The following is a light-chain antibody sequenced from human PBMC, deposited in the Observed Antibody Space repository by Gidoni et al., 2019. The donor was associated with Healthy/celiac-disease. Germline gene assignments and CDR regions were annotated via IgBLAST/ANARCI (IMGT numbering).Light chain of an antibody. V-gene: IGKV1-5*01. CDR2: DAS. CDR3: QQYNSYSFT. J-gene: IGKJ3*01. Sequence: DIQMTQSPSTLSASVGDRVTIPCRASQSISSWLAWYQQKPGKAPKLLIYDASSLESGVPSRFSGSGSGTEFTLTISSLQADDFATYYCQQYNSYSFTFGHGTKVDIK. CDR1: QSISSW.